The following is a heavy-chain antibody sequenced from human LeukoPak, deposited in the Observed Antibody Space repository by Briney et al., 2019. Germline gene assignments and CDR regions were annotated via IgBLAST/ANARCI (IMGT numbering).Heavy chain of an antibody. CDR2: ISSSSSYI. Sequence: PGGSLRLSCAASGFTFSSYSMNWVRQAPGKGLEWVSSISSSSSYIYHADSVKGRFTISRDNAKNSLYLQVNSLRAEDTAVYYCARPFGVVISDAFDIWGQGTMVTVSS. V-gene: IGHV3-21*01. D-gene: IGHD3-3*01. J-gene: IGHJ3*02. CDR3: ARPFGVVISDAFDI. CDR1: GFTFSSYS.